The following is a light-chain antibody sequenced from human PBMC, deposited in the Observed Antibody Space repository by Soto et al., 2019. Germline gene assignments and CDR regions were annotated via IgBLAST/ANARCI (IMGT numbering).Light chain of an antibody. J-gene: IGLJ1*01. CDR3: CSYAGSPRV. CDR1: SSDVGIYNL. Sequence: QSALTQPASVSGSPGQSITISCTGTSSDVGIYNLVSWYQQHPGKAPKLMIYEVSKRPSGVSNRFSGSKSGNTASLTISGLQAEDEADYYCCSYAGSPRVFGTGTKLTVL. V-gene: IGLV2-23*02. CDR2: EVS.